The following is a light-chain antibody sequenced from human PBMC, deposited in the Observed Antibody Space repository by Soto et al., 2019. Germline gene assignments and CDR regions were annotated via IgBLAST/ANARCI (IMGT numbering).Light chain of an antibody. CDR2: DAS. Sequence: EIVLTQSPATLSLSPGERATLSCRASQSVSSHLAWYQQKPDQAPRLLIYDASNRATGIPARFSGSGSGTDFTLTISSLEPEDFAVYYCQQRSNWPPYTFGQGTKLDIK. V-gene: IGKV3-11*01. CDR3: QQRSNWPPYT. J-gene: IGKJ2*01. CDR1: QSVSSH.